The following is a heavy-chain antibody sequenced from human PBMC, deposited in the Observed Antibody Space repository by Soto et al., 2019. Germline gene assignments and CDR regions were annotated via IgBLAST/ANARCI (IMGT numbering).Heavy chain of an antibody. CDR1: GGTISSSSYY. CDR2: IYYSGST. V-gene: IGHV4-39*01. J-gene: IGHJ4*02. Sequence: SQTLSLTCTVSGGTISSSSYYWCWIRQPPGKGLEWIGSIYYSGSTYYNPSLKSRVTISVDTSKNQLPLKLSSVTAADTAVYYCARHEGHYYDSSGYYTYWGQGTLVNVSS. D-gene: IGHD3-22*01. CDR3: ARHEGHYYDSSGYYTY.